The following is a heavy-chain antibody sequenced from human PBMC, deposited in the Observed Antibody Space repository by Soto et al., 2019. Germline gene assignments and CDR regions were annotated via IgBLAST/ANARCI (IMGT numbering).Heavy chain of an antibody. Sequence: QVQLVESGGGVVQPGRSLRLSCAASGFTFSSYGMHWVRQAPGKGLEWVAVIWYVGSNKYYADSVKGRFTISRDNSKNTLYLQMNSLRAEDTAVYYCARDEYYYDSSGYYSYYWGQGTLVTVSS. CDR2: IWYVGSNK. CDR1: GFTFSSYG. V-gene: IGHV3-33*01. D-gene: IGHD3-22*01. J-gene: IGHJ4*02. CDR3: ARDEYYYDSSGYYSYY.